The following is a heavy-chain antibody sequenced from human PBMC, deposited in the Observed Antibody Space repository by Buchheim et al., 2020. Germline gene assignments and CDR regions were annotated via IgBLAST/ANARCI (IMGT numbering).Heavy chain of an antibody. Sequence: QVQLVQSGAEVKKPGASVKVSCKASGYTFTSYGVSWVRQAPGQGLEWMGWISVYNGNTNYAQKFQGRVTMTTDTSTNTSYMELRSLRADDTAVYYCARENSGYDATFRWTRSMDHWGQGTL. CDR3: ARENSGYDATFRWTRSMDH. J-gene: IGHJ4*02. CDR2: ISVYNGNT. CDR1: GYTFTSYG. D-gene: IGHD5-12*01. V-gene: IGHV1-18*01.